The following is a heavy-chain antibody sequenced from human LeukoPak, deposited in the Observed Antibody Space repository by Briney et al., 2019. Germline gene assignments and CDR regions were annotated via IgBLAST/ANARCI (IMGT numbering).Heavy chain of an antibody. D-gene: IGHD5-24*01. V-gene: IGHV1-46*01. J-gene: IGHJ3*02. CDR1: GYTFTNYY. CDR3: ARIRDGYNDAYDI. Sequence: APVKASCKASGYTFTNYYIHWVRQAPGQGLEWMGLVNPGGDNTDYAQNFQGRVTMTRDTSTSTVYMGLSSLRSEDTAVYYCARIRDGYNDAYDIWGQGTMVTVSS. CDR2: VNPGGDNT.